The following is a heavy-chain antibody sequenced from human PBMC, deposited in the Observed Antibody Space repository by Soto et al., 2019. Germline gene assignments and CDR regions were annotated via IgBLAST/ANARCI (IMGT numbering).Heavy chain of an antibody. V-gene: IGHV3-74*01. Sequence: GGSLRLSCAASGFTFSSYWMHWVRQAPGKGLVWVSRINSDGSSTSYADSVKGRFTISRDNAKNTLYLQMNSLRAEDTAVYYCARANRDNDTMVRGVAFDIWGQGTMVTVSS. CDR2: INSDGSST. J-gene: IGHJ3*02. D-gene: IGHD3-10*01. CDR1: GFTFSSYW. CDR3: ARANRDNDTMVRGVAFDI.